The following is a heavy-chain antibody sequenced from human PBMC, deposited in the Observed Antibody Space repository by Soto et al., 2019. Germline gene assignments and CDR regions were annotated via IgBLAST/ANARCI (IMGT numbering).Heavy chain of an antibody. V-gene: IGHV3-53*01. CDR1: GFSVSSNY. Sequence: QSGGSLRLSCAISGFSVSSNYLSWVRQAPGKGLEWVSVHYSGGSTYYADSVQGRFTISRDSSENTLYLQMNTLRVDDAADYYCARGYSYNRGLYGMDVWGQGTTVTVSS. J-gene: IGHJ6*02. D-gene: IGHD5-18*01. CDR3: ARGYSYNRGLYGMDV. CDR2: HYSGGST.